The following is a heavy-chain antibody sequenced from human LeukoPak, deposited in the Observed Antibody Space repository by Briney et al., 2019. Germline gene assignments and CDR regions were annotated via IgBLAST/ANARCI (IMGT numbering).Heavy chain of an antibody. Sequence: PSQTLSLTCTVSDGSISCGAYYWTWIRQPPGKGLEWIGYIYHSGSTYYNPSLKSRVTISVDMSKNQFSLKLSSVTAADTAVYYCARVTVGTTRGFYYWGQGTLVTVSS. V-gene: IGHV4-30-2*01. CDR3: ARVTVGTTRGFYY. CDR2: IYHSGST. CDR1: DGSISCGAYY. D-gene: IGHD1-26*01. J-gene: IGHJ4*02.